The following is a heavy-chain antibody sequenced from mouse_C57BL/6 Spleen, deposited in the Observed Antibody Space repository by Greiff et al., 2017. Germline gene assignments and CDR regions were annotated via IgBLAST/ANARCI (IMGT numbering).Heavy chain of an antibody. CDR2: IYPGDGDT. CDR1: GYAFSSSW. CDR3: ASGVYYGSSFDY. D-gene: IGHD1-1*01. Sequence: QVQLKQSGPELVKPGASVKISCKASGYAFSSSWMNWVKQRPGKGLEWIGRIYPGDGDTNYNGKFKGKATLTADKSSSTAYMQLSSLTSEDSAVYFCASGVYYGSSFDYWGQGTTLTVSS. J-gene: IGHJ2*01. V-gene: IGHV1-82*01.